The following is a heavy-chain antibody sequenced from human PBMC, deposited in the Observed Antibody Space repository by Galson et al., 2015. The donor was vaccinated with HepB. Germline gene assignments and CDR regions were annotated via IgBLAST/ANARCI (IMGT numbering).Heavy chain of an antibody. CDR2: IYPGDSDT. CDR3: ARRGVTMVRGSSDHFDY. Sequence: QSGAEVKKPGESLKISCKGSGYSFTSYWIGWVRQMPGKGLEWMGIIYPGDSDTRYSPSFQGQVTISADKSISTAYLQWSSLKASDTAMYYCARRGVTMVRGSSDHFDYWGQGTLVTVSS. CDR1: GYSFTSYW. D-gene: IGHD3-10*01. V-gene: IGHV5-51*01. J-gene: IGHJ4*02.